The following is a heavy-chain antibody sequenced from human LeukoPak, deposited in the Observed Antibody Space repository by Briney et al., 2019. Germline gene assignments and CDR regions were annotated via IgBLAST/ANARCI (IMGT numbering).Heavy chain of an antibody. CDR3: AASGDGGIDY. J-gene: IGHJ4*02. D-gene: IGHD4-23*01. CDR2: INPNSGGT. V-gene: IGHV1-2*02. Sequence: ASVKVSCKAPGYTFTGYYMHWVRQAPGQGLEWMGWINPNSGGTNYAQKFQGRVTMTRNTSISTAYMELSSLRSEDTAVYYCAASGDGGIDYWGQGTLVTVSS. CDR1: GYTFTGYY.